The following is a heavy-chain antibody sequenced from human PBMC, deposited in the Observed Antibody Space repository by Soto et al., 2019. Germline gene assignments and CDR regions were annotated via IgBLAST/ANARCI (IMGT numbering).Heavy chain of an antibody. CDR2: IVVGSGNT. CDR3: AALPVGYSYASSVDY. CDR1: GFTFTSSA. Sequence: GAAVKVSCKASGFTFTSSAVQWVRQARGQRLEWIGWIVVGSGNTNYAQKFQERVTITRGMSTSTAYMELSSLRSEDTAVYYCAALPVGYSYASSVDYWGQGTLVTVSS. D-gene: IGHD5-18*01. V-gene: IGHV1-58*01. J-gene: IGHJ4*02.